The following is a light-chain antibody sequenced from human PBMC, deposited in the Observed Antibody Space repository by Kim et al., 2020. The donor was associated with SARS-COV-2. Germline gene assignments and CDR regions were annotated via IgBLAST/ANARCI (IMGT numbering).Light chain of an antibody. Sequence: SACVGDRVTLTCQASEGISNYLNWYQQRPGKPPRLLIFDASILQTGVPSRFSGSGSETFFTLTINSLRPEDFATYYCQQYYDVPRTFGQGTKLEI. CDR2: DAS. J-gene: IGKJ2*02. CDR3: QQYYDVPRT. CDR1: EGISNY. V-gene: IGKV1-33*01.